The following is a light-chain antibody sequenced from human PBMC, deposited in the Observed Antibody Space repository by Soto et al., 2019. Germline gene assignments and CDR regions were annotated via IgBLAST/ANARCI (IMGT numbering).Light chain of an antibody. CDR2: GAS. J-gene: IGKJ1*01. CDR1: QSVSSNY. V-gene: IGKV3-20*01. Sequence: ESVLTQSPVTLSLSPGERATLSCRASQSVSSNYLAWYQQKPGQAPRLLIYGASTRATGIPDRFSGSGSGTDFTLTISRLEPEDSAVYYCQQYGSSPTWTFGQATKVDIK. CDR3: QQYGSSPTWT.